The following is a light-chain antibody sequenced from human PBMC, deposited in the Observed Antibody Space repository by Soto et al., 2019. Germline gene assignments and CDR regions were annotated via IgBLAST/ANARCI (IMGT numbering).Light chain of an antibody. Sequence: DIVMTKSPLSLPVTPGEPASISCRSSQSLLHSNGYNYLDWYLQKPGQSPQLLSYLGSNRGSGVPARFSGSGSGTDFTMKISRVEAEDVGVYSCMQALQPPGITVGQGTRLEIK. V-gene: IGKV2-28*01. CDR2: LGS. J-gene: IGKJ5*01. CDR1: QSLLHSNGYNY. CDR3: MQALQPPGIT.